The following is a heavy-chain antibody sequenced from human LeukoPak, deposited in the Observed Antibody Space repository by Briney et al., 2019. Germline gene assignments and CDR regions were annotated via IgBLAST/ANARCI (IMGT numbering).Heavy chain of an antibody. J-gene: IGHJ4*02. D-gene: IGHD3-22*01. Sequence: PGGSLRLSCAASGFTFSSYGMHWVRQAPGKGLEWVAFIRYDGSTKYYADSVKGRFTISRDNSKNTLYLQMNSLRAEDTAVYYCARGHHYDSSGYYYFDYWGQGTLVTVSS. CDR1: GFTFSSYG. V-gene: IGHV3-30*02. CDR2: IRYDGSTK. CDR3: ARGHHYDSSGYYYFDY.